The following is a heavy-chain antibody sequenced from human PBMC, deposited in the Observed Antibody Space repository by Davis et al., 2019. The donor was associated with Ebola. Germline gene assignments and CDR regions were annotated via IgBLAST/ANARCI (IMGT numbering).Heavy chain of an antibody. Sequence: MPSETLSLTCTVSGDSISSSRYYWGWIRQPPGKGLEWIGYIYYDGSTNYNPSLKSRVAISVDKSKNQFSLKLSSVTAADAAVYYCARDYYDSSGFLWYFDLWGRGTLVAVSS. J-gene: IGHJ2*01. CDR1: GDSISSSRYY. CDR2: IYYDGST. V-gene: IGHV4-39*07. CDR3: ARDYYDSSGFLWYFDL. D-gene: IGHD3-22*01.